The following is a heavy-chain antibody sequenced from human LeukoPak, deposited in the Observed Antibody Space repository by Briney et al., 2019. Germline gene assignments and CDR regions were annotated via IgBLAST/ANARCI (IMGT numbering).Heavy chain of an antibody. Sequence: SETLSLTCAVYGGSFSGHYWSWIRQPPGKGLEWIGEINHSGSTNYNPSLKSRVTISVDTSKNQFSLKLSSVTAADTAVYYCAVVSYGSDYGVVYWGQGTLVTVSS. CDR3: AVVSYGSDYGVVY. D-gene: IGHD4-17*01. V-gene: IGHV4-34*01. J-gene: IGHJ4*02. CDR2: INHSGST. CDR1: GGSFSGHY.